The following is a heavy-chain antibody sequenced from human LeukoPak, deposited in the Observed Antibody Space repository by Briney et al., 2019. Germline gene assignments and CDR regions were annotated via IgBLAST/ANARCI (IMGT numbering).Heavy chain of an antibody. V-gene: IGHV4-59*12. Sequence: SETLSLTCTVSGGSISSYYWSWIRQPPGKGMECIGYIYYSGHTNYNPSLKSRVTMSVDTSKNQFSLKLSSVTAADTAVYYCARRVTGYSNSWTSYYYMDVWGKGTTVTVSS. D-gene: IGHD6-13*01. CDR1: GGSISSYY. CDR3: ARRVTGYSNSWTSYYYMDV. CDR2: IYYSGHT. J-gene: IGHJ6*03.